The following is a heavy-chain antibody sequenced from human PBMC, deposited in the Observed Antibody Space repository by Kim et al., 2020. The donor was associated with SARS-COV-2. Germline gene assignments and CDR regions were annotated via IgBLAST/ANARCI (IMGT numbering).Heavy chain of an antibody. V-gene: IGHV4-59*08. Sequence: SETLSLTCTVSGGSISSYYWSWIRQPPGKGLEWIGYIYYSGSTNYNPSLKSRVTISVDTSKNQSSLTLSSVTAADTAVYYCARIPYSSGWPYYFDYWGQGTLVTVSS. CDR3: ARIPYSSGWPYYFDY. J-gene: IGHJ4*02. D-gene: IGHD6-19*01. CDR2: IYYSGST. CDR1: GGSISSYY.